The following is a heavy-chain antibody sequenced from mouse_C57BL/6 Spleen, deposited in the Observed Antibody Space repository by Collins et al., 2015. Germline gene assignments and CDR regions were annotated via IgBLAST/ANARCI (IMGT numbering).Heavy chain of an antibody. J-gene: IGHJ2*01. V-gene: IGHV1-15*01. CDR1: GYRLTDFE. CDR2: IDPATGGS. Sequence: QVQLQQSGAELVRPGASVTLSCKASGYRLTDFEIHWVKQTPVHGLEWIGSIDPATGGSAYNQRFKGEAVLTADKSSSTAYMELRSLTSEDSAVYYCTRGAYYGNYDFDHWGQGTTLTVSS. D-gene: IGHD2-10*01. CDR3: TRGAYYGNYDFDH.